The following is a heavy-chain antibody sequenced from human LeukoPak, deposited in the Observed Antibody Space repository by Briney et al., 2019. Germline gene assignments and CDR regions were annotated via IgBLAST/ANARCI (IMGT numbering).Heavy chain of an antibody. CDR3: ARDLMYCDTMSCYDGDFDH. D-gene: IGHD2-2*01. Sequence: GASVKVSCKASGYSFINFGLSWVRQAPGQGLEWMGWISAYNHNTNYAQKFQGRVTMTIDTSTTTVYMELRSLRSDDTAIYYCARDLMYCDTMSCYDGDFDHWGQGTPVTVSS. CDR1: GYSFINFG. J-gene: IGHJ4*02. CDR2: ISAYNHNT. V-gene: IGHV1-18*01.